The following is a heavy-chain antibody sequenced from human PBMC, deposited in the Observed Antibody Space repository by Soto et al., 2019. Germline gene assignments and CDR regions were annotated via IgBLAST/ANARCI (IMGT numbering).Heavy chain of an antibody. D-gene: IGHD6-13*01. CDR2: IKQDGGDK. J-gene: IGHJ4*02. Sequence: EEQLVESGGGLVQPGGSLRLSCAASGFTFSSYWMSWVRQAPGKGLEWVANIKQDGGDKYYVDSVKGRFTISRDNAKNSLYLQMNSLTAEDTAIYYCARVKRLAGQEWGQGTLVTVSS. V-gene: IGHV3-7*05. CDR3: ARVKRLAGQE. CDR1: GFTFSSYW.